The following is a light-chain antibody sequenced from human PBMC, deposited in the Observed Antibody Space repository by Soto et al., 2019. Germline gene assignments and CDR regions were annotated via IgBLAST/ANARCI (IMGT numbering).Light chain of an antibody. J-gene: IGLJ1*01. Sequence: QSVLTQPRSVSGSPGQSVTISCTGTSSDIGGYNYVSWYQQHPGKAPKFIIYDVNKRPSGVPDRFSGSRSGYTASLTISGLQAEDEAEYYCCSDAGSYTFVFGTGTKLTVL. CDR2: DVN. CDR1: SSDIGGYNY. CDR3: CSDAGSYTFV. V-gene: IGLV2-11*01.